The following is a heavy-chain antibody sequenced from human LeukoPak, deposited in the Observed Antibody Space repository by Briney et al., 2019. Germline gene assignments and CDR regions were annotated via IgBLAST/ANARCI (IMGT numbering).Heavy chain of an antibody. CDR3: AKGYCGGDCPFDY. D-gene: IGHD2-21*01. CDR2: ISYDGSNK. V-gene: IGHV3-30*04. J-gene: IGHJ4*02. CDR1: GFAFSNHA. Sequence: PGGSLRLSCAASGFAFSNHAMHWVRQAPGKGLEWVAVISYDGSNKYYADSVKGRFTISRDNSKNTQYLQMNSLRAEDTAVYYCAKGYCGGDCPFDYWGQGTLVTVSS.